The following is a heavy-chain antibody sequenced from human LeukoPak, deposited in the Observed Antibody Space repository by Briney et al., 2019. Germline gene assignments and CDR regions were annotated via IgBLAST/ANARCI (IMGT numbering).Heavy chain of an antibody. CDR1: GFTFSGSA. CDR2: IRSTANGYAT. J-gene: IGHJ4*02. Sequence: GGSLRLSCAASGFTFSGSALHWVRQASGKGLEWVGRIRSTANGYATAYAASVKGRFTISRDGSKNTAYLQMDSLKTEDTAVYYCTGNYYGSGSYADFDYWGQGTLVTVSS. D-gene: IGHD3-10*01. CDR3: TGNYYGSGSYADFDY. V-gene: IGHV3-73*01.